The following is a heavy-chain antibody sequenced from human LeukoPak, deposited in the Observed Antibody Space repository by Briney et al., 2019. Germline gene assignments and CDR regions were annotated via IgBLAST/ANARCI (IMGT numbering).Heavy chain of an antibody. J-gene: IGHJ5*02. Sequence: ASVKVSCKASGFTFTSSAVQWVRQARGQRLEWIGWIVVGSGNTNYAQKFQERVTVTRDMSTSTAYMELSSLRSEDTAVYYCAAVGGLLWFGELLGGFGPWGQGTLVTVSS. V-gene: IGHV1-58*01. CDR3: AAVGGLLWFGELLGGFGP. CDR1: GFTFTSSA. CDR2: IVVGSGNT. D-gene: IGHD3-10*01.